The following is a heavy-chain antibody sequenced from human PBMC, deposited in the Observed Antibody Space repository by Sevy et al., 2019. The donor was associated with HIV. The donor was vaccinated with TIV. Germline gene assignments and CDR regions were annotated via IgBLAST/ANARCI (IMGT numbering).Heavy chain of an antibody. CDR1: GFTFSSYG. D-gene: IGHD4-4*01. J-gene: IGHJ6*02. CDR3: AKVSATVTTLDYYYGMDV. CDR2: ISYDGSNK. Sequence: GGSLRLSCAASGFTFSSYGMHWVRQAPGKGLEWVAVISYDGSNKYYADSVKGRFTNSRNNSNNTLYLQMNSLRAEDTAEYYCAKVSATVTTLDYYYGMDVWGQGTTVTVSS. V-gene: IGHV3-30*18.